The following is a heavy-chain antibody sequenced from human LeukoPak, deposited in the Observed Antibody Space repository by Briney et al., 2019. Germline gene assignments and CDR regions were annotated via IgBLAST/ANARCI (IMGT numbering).Heavy chain of an antibody. CDR3: ARGRGECTNGVCYYHDFDY. V-gene: IGHV3-48*02. CDR1: EFILSGHN. D-gene: IGHD2-8*01. J-gene: IGHJ4*02. CDR2: ISSSGNTI. Sequence: GGSLRLSCVVSEFILSGHNMLWVRQAPGKGLEWVSYISSSGNTIYYADSVEGRVTISRDNAKKSLSLQMNNVKDADSAVYYCARGRGECTNGVCYYHDFDYWGQGTLVTVSS.